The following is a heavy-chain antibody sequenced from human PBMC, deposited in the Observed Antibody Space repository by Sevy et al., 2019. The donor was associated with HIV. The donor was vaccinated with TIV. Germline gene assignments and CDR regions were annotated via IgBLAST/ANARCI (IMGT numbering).Heavy chain of an antibody. Sequence: GGSLRLSCAGSGFIFSDYYMSWIRQAPGKGLEWISYISSTRGSTTLYADSVKGRFTISRDNAKNSLYLQMNSLRVEDTAVYYCARESWNTDLDYWGQGTLVTVSS. V-gene: IGHV3-11*01. J-gene: IGHJ4*02. D-gene: IGHD5-18*01. CDR1: GFIFSDYY. CDR2: ISSTRGSTT. CDR3: ARESWNTDLDY.